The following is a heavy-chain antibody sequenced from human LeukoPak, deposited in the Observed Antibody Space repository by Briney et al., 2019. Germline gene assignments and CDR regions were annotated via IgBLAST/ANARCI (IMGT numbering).Heavy chain of an antibody. J-gene: IGHJ4*02. V-gene: IGHV3-64*01. CDR2: ISGNGVRT. CDR1: GFTFSSYW. D-gene: IGHD6-13*01. Sequence: GGSLRLSCAASGFTFSSYWMNWVRQAPGKGLEYVSAISGNGVRTNYANSVKGRFTMSRDNSKNTLFLQMDSLRAEDTAVYYCARDRVGSSRSEFDSWGQGTLVTVSS. CDR3: ARDRVGSSRSEFDS.